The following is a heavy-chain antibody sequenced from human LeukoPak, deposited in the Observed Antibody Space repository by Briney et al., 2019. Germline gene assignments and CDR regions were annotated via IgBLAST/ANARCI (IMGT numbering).Heavy chain of an antibody. J-gene: IGHJ4*02. CDR3: ARLVSGYSYGYV. CDR2: IYPGDSDT. D-gene: IGHD5-18*01. V-gene: IGHV5-51*01. CDR1: GFGFTSSW. Sequence: GESLKISCKTSGFGFTSSWIGWVRQMPGKGLEWMGNIYPGDSDTKYSPSFQGQVTISVDKSIATAYLQWSSLKASDTAVHYCARLVSGYSYGYVWGQGTLVTVSS.